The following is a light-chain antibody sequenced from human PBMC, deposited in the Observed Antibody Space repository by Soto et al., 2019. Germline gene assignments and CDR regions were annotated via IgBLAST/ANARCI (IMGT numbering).Light chain of an antibody. V-gene: IGKV1-5*03. Sequence: DIQMTQSPSTLSASVGDRVTITCRASQSVSSWLAWYQQKAGKAPKLLIYKASSLESGVPSRFSGSGSGTDFTLTISSLQPDDFATYYFQQYNSLWTFGQGTNVEIK. CDR2: KAS. J-gene: IGKJ1*01. CDR3: QQYNSLWT. CDR1: QSVSSW.